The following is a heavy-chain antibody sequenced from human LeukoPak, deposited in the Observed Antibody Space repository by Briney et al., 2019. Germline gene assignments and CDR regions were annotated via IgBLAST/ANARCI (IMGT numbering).Heavy chain of an antibody. Sequence: GGSLRLSCAASGFTFSSYGMHWVRQAPGEGLEWVAVISYDGSNKYYADSVKGRFTISRDNSKNTLYLQMSSLRAEDTAVYYCAKVGICSSTSCSDYWGQGTLVTVSS. V-gene: IGHV3-30*18. CDR1: GFTFSSYG. CDR2: ISYDGSNK. J-gene: IGHJ4*02. D-gene: IGHD2-2*01. CDR3: AKVGICSSTSCSDY.